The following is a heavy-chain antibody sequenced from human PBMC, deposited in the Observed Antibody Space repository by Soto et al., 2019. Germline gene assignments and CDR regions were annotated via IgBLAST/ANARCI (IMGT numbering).Heavy chain of an antibody. D-gene: IGHD3-10*01. J-gene: IGHJ5*02. CDR1: GGSISSGGYY. Sequence: TLSLTCTVSGGSISSGGYYWSWIRQHPGKGLEWIGYIYYSGSTYYNPSLKSRVTISVDTSKNQFSLKLSSVTAADTAVYYCARAIRGVIISPWFDPWGQGTLVTVSS. CDR3: ARAIRGVIISPWFDP. CDR2: IYYSGST. V-gene: IGHV4-31*03.